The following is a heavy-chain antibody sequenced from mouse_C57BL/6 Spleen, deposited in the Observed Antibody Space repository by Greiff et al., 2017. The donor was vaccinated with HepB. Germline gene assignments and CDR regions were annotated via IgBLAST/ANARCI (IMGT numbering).Heavy chain of an antibody. V-gene: IGHV3-6*01. J-gene: IGHJ2*01. CDR1: GYSITSGYY. CDR2: ISYDGSN. Sequence: EVQLQQSGPGLVKPSQSLSLTCSVTGYSITSGYYWNWIRQFPGNKLEWMGYISYDGSNNYNPSLKNRISITRDTSKNQYFLKLNSVTTEDTATYYCARETAQATGYFDYWGQGTTLTVSS. D-gene: IGHD3-2*02. CDR3: ARETAQATGYFDY.